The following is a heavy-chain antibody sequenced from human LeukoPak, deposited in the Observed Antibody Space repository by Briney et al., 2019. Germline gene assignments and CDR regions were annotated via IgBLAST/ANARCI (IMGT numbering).Heavy chain of an antibody. CDR2: MNPNSGNT. Sequence: GASVKVSCKASGYTFTSYDINWVRQATGQGLEWMGWMNPNSGNTGYAQKLQGRVTMTTDTSTSTAYMELRSLRSDDTAVYYCARSTDIVVVPAAAFDIWGQGTMVTVSS. D-gene: IGHD2-2*01. CDR1: GYTFTSYD. CDR3: ARSTDIVVVPAAAFDI. J-gene: IGHJ3*02. V-gene: IGHV1-8*02.